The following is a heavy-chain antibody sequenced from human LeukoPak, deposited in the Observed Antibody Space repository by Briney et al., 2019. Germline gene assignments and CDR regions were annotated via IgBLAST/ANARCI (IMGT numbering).Heavy chain of an antibody. V-gene: IGHV1-8*01. Sequence: GASVKVSCKASGYTFTSYDINWVRQSTGQGLEWMGCMNPNSGNTGYAQKFQGRVTMTRNTSISTAYMELSSLRSEDTAVYYCARGVAVAGTGTLWFDPWGQGTLVTVSS. CDR2: MNPNSGNT. CDR1: GYTFTSYD. D-gene: IGHD6-19*01. J-gene: IGHJ5*02. CDR3: ARGVAVAGTGTLWFDP.